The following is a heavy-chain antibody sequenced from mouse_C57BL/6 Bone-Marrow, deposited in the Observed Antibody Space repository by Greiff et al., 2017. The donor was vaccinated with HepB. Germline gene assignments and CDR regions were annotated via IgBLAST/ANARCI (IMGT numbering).Heavy chain of an antibody. CDR1: GYTFTSYW. CDR2: IYPSDSET. J-gene: IGHJ3*01. V-gene: IGHV1-61*01. CDR3: ARSGIYYYGSSPSWFAY. Sequence: QVQLQQPGAELVRPGSSVKLSCKASGYTFTSYWMDWVKQRPGQGLEWIGNIYPSDSETHYNQKFKDKATLTVDKSSSTAYMQLSSLTSEDSAVYYCARSGIYYYGSSPSWFAYWGQGTLVTVSA. D-gene: IGHD1-1*01.